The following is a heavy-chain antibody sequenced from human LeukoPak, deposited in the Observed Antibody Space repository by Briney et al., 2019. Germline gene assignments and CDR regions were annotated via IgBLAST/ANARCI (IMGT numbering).Heavy chain of an antibody. V-gene: IGHV4-61*02. CDR2: SYTSGST. D-gene: IGHD3-3*01. J-gene: IGHJ6*03. CDR1: GFSISSGSYC. CDR3: ARSPTVFGVVYMDV. Sequence: SQTLSLTCTVSGFSISSGSYCWSCMRPPAGKGLAWSGRSYTSGSTNYNPSLKRRVTIPVDTSKNQFSLKLSSVTAADTAVYYCARSPTVFGVVYMDVWGKGTTVTVSS.